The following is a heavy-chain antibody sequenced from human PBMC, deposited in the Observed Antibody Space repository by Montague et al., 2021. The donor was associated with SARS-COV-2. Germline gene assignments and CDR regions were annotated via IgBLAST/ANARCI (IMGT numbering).Heavy chain of an antibody. J-gene: IGHJ4*02. CDR3: ARHGKTRIAMIVVVIGYFDY. D-gene: IGHD3-22*01. CDR2: IYYSGST. Sequence: SETLSLTCTVSGASISSSSYYWGWIRQPPGKGLEWIGSIYYSGSTYYNPCLKSRVTISVDTSKNQFSLKLSSVTAADTAVYYCARHGKTRIAMIVVVIGYFDYWGQGTLVTVSS. CDR1: GASISSSSYY. V-gene: IGHV4-39*01.